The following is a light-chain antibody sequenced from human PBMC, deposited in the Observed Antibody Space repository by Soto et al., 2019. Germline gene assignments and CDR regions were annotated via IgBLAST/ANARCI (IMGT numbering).Light chain of an antibody. V-gene: IGKV3-15*01. CDR3: QQYNNWPWT. CDR2: GAS. CDR1: ESVSSN. Sequence: VMTQSPASLSVSPGERATLSCRASESVSSNLAWYQQKPGQGPRLLIYGASTRATGIPARFSGSGSGTELTLTINSLQSEDFAVYYCQQYNNWPWTFGQGTKVEIK. J-gene: IGKJ1*01.